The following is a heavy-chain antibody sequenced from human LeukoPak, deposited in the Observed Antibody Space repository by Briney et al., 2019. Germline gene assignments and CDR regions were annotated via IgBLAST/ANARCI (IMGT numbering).Heavy chain of an antibody. CDR2: IYYSGST. V-gene: IGHV4-39*07. Sequence: PSETLSLTCTVSGGSISSSSYYWGWIRQPPGKGLEWIGSIYYSGSTYYDPSLKSRVTISVDTSKNQFSLKLSSVTAADTAVYYCARSSSGVSGYYMDVWGKGTTVTISS. CDR1: GGSISSSSYY. CDR3: ARSSSGVSGYYMDV. D-gene: IGHD3-10*01. J-gene: IGHJ6*03.